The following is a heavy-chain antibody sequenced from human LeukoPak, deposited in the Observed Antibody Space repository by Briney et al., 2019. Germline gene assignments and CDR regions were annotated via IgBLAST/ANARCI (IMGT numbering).Heavy chain of an antibody. V-gene: IGHV1-69*04. J-gene: IGHJ4*02. CDR2: IIPILGIA. Sequence: ASVKVSCKASGGTFSSYAISWVRQAPGQGLEWTGRIIPILGIANYAQKFQGRVTITADKSTSTAYMELSSLRSEDTAVYYCARDSIDSSGYLFDYWAREPWSPSPQ. CDR3: ARDSIDSSGYLFDY. CDR1: GGTFSSYA. D-gene: IGHD3-22*01.